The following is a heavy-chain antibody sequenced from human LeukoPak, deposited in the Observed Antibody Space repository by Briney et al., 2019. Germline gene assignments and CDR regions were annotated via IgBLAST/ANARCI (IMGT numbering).Heavy chain of an antibody. CDR2: ISSSSSYI. Sequence: GGSLRLSCAASGFTFSSYSMNWVRQAPGKGLEWVSSISSSSSYIYYADSVKGRFTISRDKAKNSLYLQMNSLRAEDTAVYYCARDSMVRGVITNIDWFDPWGQGTLVTVSS. D-gene: IGHD3-10*01. V-gene: IGHV3-21*01. CDR1: GFTFSSYS. CDR3: ARDSMVRGVITNIDWFDP. J-gene: IGHJ5*02.